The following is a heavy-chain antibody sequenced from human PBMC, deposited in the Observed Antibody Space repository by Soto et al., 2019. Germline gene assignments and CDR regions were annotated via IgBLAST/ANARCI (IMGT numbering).Heavy chain of an antibody. Sequence: GGSLRLSCAASGFTFNNYAMTWVRQAPGKGLEWVSGISGSGGSTWYADSVKGRLTISRDSSKNTLYLQMDSLKASDTAIYYCGTWRGSSWFDYWGPGTLVTVSS. CDR2: ISGSGGST. V-gene: IGHV3-23*01. CDR3: GTWRGSSWFDY. D-gene: IGHD2-2*01. CDR1: GFTFNNYA. J-gene: IGHJ4*02.